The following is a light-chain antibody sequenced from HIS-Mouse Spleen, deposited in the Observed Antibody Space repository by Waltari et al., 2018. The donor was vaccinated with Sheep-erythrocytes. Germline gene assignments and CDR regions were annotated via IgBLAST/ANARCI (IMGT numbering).Light chain of an antibody. J-gene: IGLJ3*02. CDR1: SSDVGGYNY. Sequence: QSALTQPASVSGSPGQSITISCTGTSSDVGGYNYVSWYQQHPGKAPKLMIYEVSNRPSGGSNRFSGSKPGNTASLTISGLQAEDEADYYCSSYTSSSTWVFGGGTKLTVL. CDR3: SSYTSSSTWV. V-gene: IGLV2-14*01. CDR2: EVS.